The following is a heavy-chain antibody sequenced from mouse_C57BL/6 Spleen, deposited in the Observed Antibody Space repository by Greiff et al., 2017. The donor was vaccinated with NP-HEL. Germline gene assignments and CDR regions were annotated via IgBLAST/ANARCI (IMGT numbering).Heavy chain of an antibody. D-gene: IGHD2-4*01. V-gene: IGHV6-6*01. CDR1: GFTFSDAW. J-gene: IGHJ2*01. Sequence: EVQRVESGGGLVQPGGSMKLSCAASGFTFSDAWMDWVRQSPEKGLEWVAEIRNKTNNHATYYAESVKGRFTISRDDSKSSVYLQMNSLRAEDTGIYYCTRLRRGEYYFDYWGQGTTLTVSS. CDR2: IRNKTNNHAT. CDR3: TRLRRGEYYFDY.